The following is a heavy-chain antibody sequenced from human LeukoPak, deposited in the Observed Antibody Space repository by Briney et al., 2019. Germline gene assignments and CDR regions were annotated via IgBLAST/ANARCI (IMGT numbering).Heavy chain of an antibody. CDR2: IYTSGST. CDR1: GGSISSYY. V-gene: IGHV4-4*07. CDR3: ARWSRYFDY. J-gene: IGHJ4*02. Sequence: SXXLSLTCTVSGGSISSYYWSWIRQPAGKGLEWIGRIYTSGSTNYNPSLKSRVTISVDTSKNQFSLKLTSVTAADTALYYCARWSRYFDYWGQGTLVTVSS.